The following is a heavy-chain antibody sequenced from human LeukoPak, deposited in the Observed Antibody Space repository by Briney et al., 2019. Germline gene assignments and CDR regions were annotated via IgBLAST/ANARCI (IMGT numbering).Heavy chain of an antibody. D-gene: IGHD6-13*01. CDR2: ISAYNGNT. CDR1: GYTFTNCG. CDR3: ARDQSVRLLQTSSTYFKHVFAI. V-gene: IGHV1-18*01. Sequence: ASVKVSCKTSGYTFTNCGISWVRQAPGLGLEWIGWISAYNGNTNYAQKVQGRVTMTTDTSTSTAYMELRSLRFDDTAVYYCARDQSVRLLQTSSTYFKHVFAIWGQGSMVTVSS. J-gene: IGHJ3*02.